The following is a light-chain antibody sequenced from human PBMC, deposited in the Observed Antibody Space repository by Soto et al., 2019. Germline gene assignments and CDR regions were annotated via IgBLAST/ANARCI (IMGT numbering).Light chain of an antibody. J-gene: IGKJ4*01. Sequence: IQLTQSPSSLSASVGDRVTVTCRASQGVNSYLAWYQQKPGKGPKLLIYTASSFQNGGPSRCSGSGAATEFSPTTTSLLPEDVSAYYCQQLYSYPLTFGRGTKVDIK. CDR3: QQLYSYPLT. CDR2: TAS. V-gene: IGKV1-9*01. CDR1: QGVNSY.